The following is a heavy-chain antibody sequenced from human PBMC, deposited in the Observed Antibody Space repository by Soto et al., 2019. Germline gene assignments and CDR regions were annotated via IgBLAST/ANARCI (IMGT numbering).Heavy chain of an antibody. V-gene: IGHV3-30*18. CDR3: AKDLQGYCSGGSCYGYYYYGMDV. CDR2: ISYDGSNK. J-gene: IGHJ6*02. Sequence: PGGSQRLSWAASGCTFSSYGVHWFRQAPCKWLEWVSFISYDGSNKYYADSVKGRFTISRDNSKNTLYLQMNSLRAEDTAVYYCAKDLQGYCSGGSCYGYYYYGMDVWGQGTTVTVSS. D-gene: IGHD2-15*01. CDR1: GCTFSSYG.